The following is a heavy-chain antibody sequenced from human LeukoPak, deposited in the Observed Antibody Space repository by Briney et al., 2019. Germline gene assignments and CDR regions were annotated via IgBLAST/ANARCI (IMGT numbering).Heavy chain of an antibody. J-gene: IGHJ4*02. D-gene: IGHD6-13*01. Sequence: PMASVKVSCKASGYTFTSYDINWVRQATGQGLEWMGWMNPNSGNTGYAQKFQGRVTITRDTSASTAYMELSSLRSEDTAVYYCARTYSSSWRIDYWGQGTLVTVSS. CDR1: GYTFTSYD. CDR3: ARTYSSSWRIDY. V-gene: IGHV1-8*01. CDR2: MNPNSGNT.